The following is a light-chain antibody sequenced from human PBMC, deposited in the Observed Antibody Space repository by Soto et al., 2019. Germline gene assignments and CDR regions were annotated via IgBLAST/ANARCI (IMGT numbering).Light chain of an antibody. CDR1: QSCSSW. CDR3: QQYICHSGT. CDR2: DAS. J-gene: IGKJ2*01. V-gene: IGKV1-5*01. Sequence: DIPMTQSPSTLSASVGDRVTITCRASQSCSSWLAWYQQKPGKAPKLLIYDASSLERGVPSRVRGSGSGTKFTLTIRSLQPDDFGTYYSQQYICHSGTFGKGTNPDIK.